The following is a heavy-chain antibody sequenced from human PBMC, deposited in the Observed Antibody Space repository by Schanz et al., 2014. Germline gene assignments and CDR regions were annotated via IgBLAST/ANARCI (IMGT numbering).Heavy chain of an antibody. CDR2: IRYDGRNK. CDR3: AKDAAYYDSVICPDH. D-gene: IGHD3-22*01. Sequence: QAQLVESGGGVVQPGRSLRLSCVASGFTFISYDIHWVRQAPGKGLEWVAVIRYDGRNKNFVESVKGRFTISRDNSKNTLYLQMNSLRAEDTAIYFCAKDAAYYDSVICPDHWGQGTLVTVSS. V-gene: IGHV3-33*06. CDR1: GFTFISYD. J-gene: IGHJ4*02.